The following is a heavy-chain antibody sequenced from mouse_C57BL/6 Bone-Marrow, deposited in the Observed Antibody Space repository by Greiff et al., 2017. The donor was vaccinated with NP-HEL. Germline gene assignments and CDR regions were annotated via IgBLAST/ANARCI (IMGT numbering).Heavy chain of an antibody. J-gene: IGHJ3*01. V-gene: IGHV1-53*01. CDR2: INPSNGGT. CDR3: AREGGIYYGSSYDWFAY. CDR1: GYTFTSYW. D-gene: IGHD1-1*01. Sequence: QVQLQQPGTELVKPGASVKLSCKASGYTFTSYWMHWVKQRPGQGLEWIGNINPSNGGTNYNEKFKSKATLTVDKSSSTAYMQLSSLTSEDSAVYYCAREGGIYYGSSYDWFAYWGQGTLVTVSA.